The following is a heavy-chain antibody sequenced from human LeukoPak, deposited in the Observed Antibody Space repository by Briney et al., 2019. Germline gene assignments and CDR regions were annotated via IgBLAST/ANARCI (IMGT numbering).Heavy chain of an antibody. CDR2: ISSSGTTK. D-gene: IGHD4-17*01. V-gene: IGHV3-48*03. Sequence: GGSLRLSCAASGFPFSGYEMHWVRQATGKGLEWVSYISSSGTTKYYADPVKGRFTISRDNAKNSLYLQMNSLRAEDTAVYYCARASDYGDYGIDYWRQGTLVTVSS. J-gene: IGHJ4*02. CDR1: GFPFSGYE. CDR3: ARASDYGDYGIDY.